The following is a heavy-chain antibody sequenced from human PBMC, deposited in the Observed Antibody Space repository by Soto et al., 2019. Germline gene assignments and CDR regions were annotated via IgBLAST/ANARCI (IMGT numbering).Heavy chain of an antibody. CDR2: INPNSGGT. CDR3: ASAAVTATAGLDF. J-gene: IGHJ4*02. V-gene: IGHV1-2*02. CDR1: GYSFSCIY. D-gene: IGHD2-21*02. Sequence: GASAKVSYKASGYSFSCIYMHWGRQAPGQGLEWMGWINPNSGGTKSAEKFQGRVTMTRDTSISTAYMELSRLTSDDTAVYYCASAAVTATAGLDFWGQGTQVTVSS.